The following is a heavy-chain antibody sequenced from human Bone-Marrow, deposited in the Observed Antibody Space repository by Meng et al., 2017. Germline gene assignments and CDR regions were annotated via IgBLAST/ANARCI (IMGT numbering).Heavy chain of an antibody. Sequence: QLWESGGDLVEPGGSLRLSCAASGFTFSNDWMTWVRQATGKGLEWIGRMKSNVDGGTVDYAAAVKGRFFISRDDSENTFYLQMNSLKTEDTAVYYCSGHVDYWGHGTLVTVSS. CDR2: MKSNVDGGTV. CDR1: GFTFSNDW. V-gene: IGHV3-15*01. CDR3: SGHVDY. J-gene: IGHJ4*01.